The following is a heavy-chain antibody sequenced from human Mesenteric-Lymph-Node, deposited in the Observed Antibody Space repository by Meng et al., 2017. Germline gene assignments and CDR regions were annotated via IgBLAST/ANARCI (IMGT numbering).Heavy chain of an antibody. CDR3: ATDTTDTKPIVALRGHDAFDI. D-gene: IGHD2-15*01. V-gene: IGHV1-8*03. CDR1: GYTFTSYD. J-gene: IGHJ3*02. CDR2: MNPNSGNT. Sequence: ASVKVSCKASGYTFTSYDINWVRQATGQGLEWMGWMNPNSGNTGYAQKFQGRVTITRNTSISTAYMGLSNLRSEDTAVYYCATDTTDTKPIVALRGHDAFDIWGQGTMVTVSS.